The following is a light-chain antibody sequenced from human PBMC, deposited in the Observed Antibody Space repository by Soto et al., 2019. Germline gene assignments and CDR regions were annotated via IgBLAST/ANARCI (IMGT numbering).Light chain of an antibody. V-gene: IGKV3-11*01. CDR3: HQRSNWPPIT. CDR2: GAS. CDR1: QSVSSD. Sequence: EIVMTQSPATLSLSPGERFALSCGASQSVSSDLAWYQQKPGQAPRLLIYGASTRATGVPARFSGSGSGTDFTLTISSLEPEDFAVYYCHQRSNWPPITFGQGTRLEIK. J-gene: IGKJ5*01.